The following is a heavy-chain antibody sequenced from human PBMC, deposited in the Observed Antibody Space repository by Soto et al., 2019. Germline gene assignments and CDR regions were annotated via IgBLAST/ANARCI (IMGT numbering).Heavy chain of an antibody. V-gene: IGHV3-21*01. J-gene: IGHJ4*02. CDR2: ISSSSSYI. D-gene: IGHD3-3*01. Sequence: EVQLVESGGGLVKPGGSLRLSCAASGFTFSSYSMNWVRQAPGKGLEWVSSISSSSSYIYYADSVKGRFTISRDNAKNSLYPQMNSLRAEDTAVYYCARDQLYYDLWSGPNWPTAGFDYWGQGTLVTVSS. CDR1: GFTFSSYS. CDR3: ARDQLYYDLWSGPNWPTAGFDY.